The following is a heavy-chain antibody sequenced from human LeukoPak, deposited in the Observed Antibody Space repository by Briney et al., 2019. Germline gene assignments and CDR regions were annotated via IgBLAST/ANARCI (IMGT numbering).Heavy chain of an antibody. Sequence: HAGGSLRLSCAASGFTFSNYSTNWVRQAPGKGLEWVSYITSSSTVYYAGSVKGRFTISRDNAKNSLFLQMNSLRAEDTAVYYCARDYCSGPKCYFIDYWGRGALVTVSS. CDR3: ARDYCSGPKCYFIDY. J-gene: IGHJ4*02. D-gene: IGHD2-15*01. V-gene: IGHV3-48*04. CDR1: GFTFSNYS. CDR2: ITSSSTV.